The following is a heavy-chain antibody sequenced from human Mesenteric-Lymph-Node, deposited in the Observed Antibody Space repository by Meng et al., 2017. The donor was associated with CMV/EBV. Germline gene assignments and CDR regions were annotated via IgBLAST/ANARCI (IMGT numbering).Heavy chain of an antibody. CDR2: ISYIGST. CDR1: GGSISSGSYY. V-gene: IGHV4-39*07. CDR3: ARDSSGYDFGDYFDY. J-gene: IGHJ4*02. D-gene: IGHD5-12*01. Sequence: SETLSLTCTVSGGSISSGSYYWGWIRQPPGKGLEWIGSISYIGSTDYDPSLKSRVTISVDTSKNQFSLRLSSVTAADTAVYYCARDSSGYDFGDYFDYWGQGALVTVSS.